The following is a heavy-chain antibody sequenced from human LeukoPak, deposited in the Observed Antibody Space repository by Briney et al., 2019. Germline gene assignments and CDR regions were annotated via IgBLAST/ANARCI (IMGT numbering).Heavy chain of an antibody. CDR2: INHSGST. Sequence: SETMSLTCAVYGGSFSGYYWSWIRQPPGKGLEWIGEINHSGSTNYNPSLKSRVTISVDTSKNQYSLKLSSVTAADTAVYYCASRPTRPRYCSGGSCKPTAFDIWGQGTMVAVSS. CDR3: ASRPTRPRYCSGGSCKPTAFDI. J-gene: IGHJ3*02. CDR1: GGSFSGYY. V-gene: IGHV4-34*01. D-gene: IGHD2-15*01.